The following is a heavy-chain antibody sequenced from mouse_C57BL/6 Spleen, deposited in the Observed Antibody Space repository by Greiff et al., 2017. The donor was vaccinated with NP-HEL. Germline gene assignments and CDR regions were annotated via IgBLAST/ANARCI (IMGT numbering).Heavy chain of an antibody. CDR2: IYPRSGNT. CDR1: GYTFTSYG. CDR3: ARGGTGYFDY. V-gene: IGHV1-81*01. Sequence: VKVVESGAELARPGASVKLSCKASGYTFTSYGISWVKQRTGQGLEWIGEIYPRSGNTYYNEKFKGKATLTADKSSSTAYMELRSLTSEDSAVYFCARGGTGYFDYWGQGTTLTVSS. D-gene: IGHD3-3*01. J-gene: IGHJ2*01.